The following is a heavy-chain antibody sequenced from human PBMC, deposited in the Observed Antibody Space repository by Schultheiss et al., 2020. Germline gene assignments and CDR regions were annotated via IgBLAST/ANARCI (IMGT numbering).Heavy chain of an antibody. CDR1: GGTFSSYA. V-gene: IGHV1-69*13. CDR3: ASRGHGDRDNYYYGMDV. CDR2: IIPIFGTA. Sequence: SVKVSCKASGGTFSSYAISWVRQAPGQGLEWMGGIIPIFGTANYAQKFQGRVTITADESTSTAYMELSSLRSEDTAVYYCASRGHGDRDNYYYGMDVWGQGTTVTSP. J-gene: IGHJ6*02. D-gene: IGHD4-17*01.